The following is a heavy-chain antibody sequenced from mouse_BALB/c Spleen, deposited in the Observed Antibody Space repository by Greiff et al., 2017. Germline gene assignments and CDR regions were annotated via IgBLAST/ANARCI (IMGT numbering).Heavy chain of an antibody. CDR3: ARSGDGFAY. J-gene: IGHJ3*01. D-gene: IGHD3-1*01. CDR2: ISSGSSTI. CDR1: GFTFSSFG. V-gene: IGHV5-17*02. Sequence: EVKVVESGGGLVQPGGSRKLSCAASGFTFSSFGMHWVRQAPEKGLEWVAYISSGSSTIYYADTVKGRFTISRDNPKNTLFLQMTSLRSEDTAMYYCARSGDGFAYWGQGTLVTVSA.